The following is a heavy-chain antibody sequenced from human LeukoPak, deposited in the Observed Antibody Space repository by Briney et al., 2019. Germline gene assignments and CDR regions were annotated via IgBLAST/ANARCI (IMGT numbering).Heavy chain of an antibody. CDR1: GFTFSDYS. V-gene: IGHV3-21*01. CDR3: ARAPYSTADY. D-gene: IGHD6-13*01. CDR2: ISSSSSYI. J-gene: IGHJ4*02. Sequence: GGSLRLSCAAPGFTFSDYSMNWVRQAPGKELEWVSSISSSSSYIYYADSVKGRFTISRDNAKNSLYLQMNSLRAEDTAVYYCARAPYSTADYWGQGTLVTVSS.